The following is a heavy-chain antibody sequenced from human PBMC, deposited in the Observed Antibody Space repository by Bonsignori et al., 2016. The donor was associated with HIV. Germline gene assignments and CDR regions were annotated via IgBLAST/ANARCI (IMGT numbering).Heavy chain of an antibody. V-gene: IGHV3-23*01. Sequence: VRQAPGKGLEWVSAIIGSGGRTYYADSVKGRFTISRDNSKNTLYLQMNSLRVEDTAVYFCARAKYTNSYPDYWGQGTLVTVSS. J-gene: IGHJ4*02. CDR3: ARAKYTNSYPDY. CDR2: IIGSGGRT. D-gene: IGHD6-6*01.